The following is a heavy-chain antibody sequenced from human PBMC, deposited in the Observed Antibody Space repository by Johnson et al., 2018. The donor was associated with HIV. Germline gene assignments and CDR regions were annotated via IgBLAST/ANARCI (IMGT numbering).Heavy chain of an antibody. CDR2: ISYDGSNK. CDR1: GFTFSSYA. Sequence: QVQLVESGGGVVQPGRSLRLSCAASGFTFSSYAMHWVRQAPGKGLEWVAVISYDGSNKYYADSVKGRFTISRDNSKNTLYIQMNSLRAEDTAVYSCAFIGYSSFVAFDIWGQGTMFTGSS. V-gene: IGHV3-30*14. J-gene: IGHJ3*02. CDR3: AFIGYSSFVAFDI. D-gene: IGHD6-6*01.